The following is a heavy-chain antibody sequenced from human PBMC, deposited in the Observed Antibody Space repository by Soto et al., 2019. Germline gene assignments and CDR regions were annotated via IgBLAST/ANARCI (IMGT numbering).Heavy chain of an antibody. J-gene: IGHJ6*02. CDR3: ARESSTLYAMDV. V-gene: IGHV3-33*01. CDR1: GFTFSNYG. D-gene: IGHD2-8*01. Sequence: QEQLVESGGGVVQPGRSLRLSCVASGFTFSNYGIHWVRQAPGKGLEWVAIIWYEGENKYYSDNVKGRFTISRDNSRSTVSLPMNSLRVADPAVYYCARESSTLYAMDVWGQGTTVTVSS. CDR2: IWYEGENK.